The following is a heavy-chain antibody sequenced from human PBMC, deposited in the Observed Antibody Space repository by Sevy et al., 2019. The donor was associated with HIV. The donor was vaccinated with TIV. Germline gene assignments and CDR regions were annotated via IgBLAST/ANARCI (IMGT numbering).Heavy chain of an antibody. CDR1: GYTFTSYD. J-gene: IGHJ4*02. CDR2: MDPNGGNT. V-gene: IGHV1-8*01. Sequence: ASVKVACKASGYTFTSYDINWVRQATGQGLEWMGWMDPNGGNTGYAQKVQGRVTMTRNTSIRTAYMELSILGSEDPAVYYCARAVAEYYFDYWGQGTLVTVSS. CDR3: ARAVAEYYFDY. D-gene: IGHD2-15*01.